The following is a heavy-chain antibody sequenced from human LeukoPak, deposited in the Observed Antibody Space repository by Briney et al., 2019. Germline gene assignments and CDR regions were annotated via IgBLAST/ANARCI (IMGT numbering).Heavy chain of an antibody. D-gene: IGHD1-20*01. CDR2: ISGLSGDT. V-gene: IGHV1-18*01. Sequence: ASVKVSCKGSGYTFTSYGINWVRQAPRQGLERMGWISGLSGDTKYAQKIQGRVTLTTDTSTRTASLELRSLTSDDTAVYYCARGTIAGVDYYYMDVWGTGTTVTVSS. CDR3: ARGTIAGVDYYYMDV. CDR1: GYTFTSYG. J-gene: IGHJ6*03.